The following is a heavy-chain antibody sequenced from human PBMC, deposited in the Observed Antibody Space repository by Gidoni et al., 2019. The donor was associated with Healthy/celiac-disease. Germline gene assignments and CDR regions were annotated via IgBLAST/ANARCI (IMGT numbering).Heavy chain of an antibody. Sequence: QVQLVQSGAAVKKPGASVKVSCKASGYTFTSYYMHWVRQAPRQGLEWMGIINPSGGSTSYAQKFQGRVTMTRDTSTSTVYMELSSLRSEDTAVYYCARGKVDTAMGYAFDIWGQGTMVTVSS. V-gene: IGHV1-46*01. J-gene: IGHJ3*02. D-gene: IGHD5-18*01. CDR2: INPSGGST. CDR3: ARGKVDTAMGYAFDI. CDR1: GYTFTSYY.